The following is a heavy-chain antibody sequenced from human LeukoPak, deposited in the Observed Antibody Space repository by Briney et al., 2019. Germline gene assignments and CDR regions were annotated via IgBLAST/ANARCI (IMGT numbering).Heavy chain of an antibody. CDR1: GGSISSSSYY. D-gene: IGHD4-17*01. CDR2: ISSSGSTI. V-gene: IGHV3-11*01. Sequence: LSLTCTVSGGSISSSSYYMSWIRQAPGNGLEWVSYISSSGSTIYYADSVKGRFTISRDNAKNSLYLQMNSLRAEDTAVYYCARGLRAVTHYFDYWGQGTLVTVSS. J-gene: IGHJ4*02. CDR3: ARGLRAVTHYFDY.